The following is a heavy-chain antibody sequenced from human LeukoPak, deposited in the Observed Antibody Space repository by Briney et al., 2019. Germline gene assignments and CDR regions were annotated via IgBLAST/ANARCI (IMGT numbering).Heavy chain of an antibody. D-gene: IGHD3-3*01. J-gene: IGHJ3*02. V-gene: IGHV1-69*02. CDR1: GGTFSSYT. CDR3: ARVYGGSGYAFDI. CDR2: IIPILGIA. Sequence: SVKVSCKASGGTFSSYTTSWVRQAPGQGLEWMGRIIPILGIANYAQKFQGRVTITADKSTSTAYMELSSLRSEDTAVYYCARVYGGSGYAFDIWGQGTMVTVSS.